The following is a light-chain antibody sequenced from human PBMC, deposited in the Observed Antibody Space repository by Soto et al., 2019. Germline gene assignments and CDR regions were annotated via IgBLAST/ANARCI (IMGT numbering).Light chain of an antibody. CDR3: QQRSNWPPLFT. CDR1: HSVSSS. V-gene: IGKV3-11*01. J-gene: IGKJ3*01. Sequence: EIVLTQSPATLSVSPGERVTLSCRASHSVSSSLAWYQQRPGQAPRLLIYDASNRATGIPARFSGGGSGTDFTLTISSLEPEDFAVYFCQQRSNWPPLFTFGPGTKVDIK. CDR2: DAS.